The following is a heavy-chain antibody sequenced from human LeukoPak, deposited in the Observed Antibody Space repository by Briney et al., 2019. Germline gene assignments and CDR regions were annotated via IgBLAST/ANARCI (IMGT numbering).Heavy chain of an antibody. CDR3: ARRPYGGNSPFDY. CDR2: ISYDGSNK. D-gene: IGHD4-23*01. J-gene: IGHJ4*02. V-gene: IGHV3-30-3*01. Sequence: GGSLRLSCAASGFTFSSYAMHWVRQAPGKGLEWVAVISYDGSNKYYADSVKGRFTISRDNSKNTLYLQMNSLRAEDTAVYYCARRPYGGNSPFDYWGQGTLVTVSS. CDR1: GFTFSSYA.